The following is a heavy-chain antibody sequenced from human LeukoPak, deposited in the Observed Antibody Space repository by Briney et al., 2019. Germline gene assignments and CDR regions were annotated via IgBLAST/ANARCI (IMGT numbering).Heavy chain of an antibody. J-gene: IGHJ5*02. V-gene: IGHV3-23*01. CDR3: ASDRNYCSSTSCYTGIEWFDP. Sequence: GGSLRLSCAASGFTFSSYAMSWVRQAPGKGLEWVSAISGSGGSTYYTDSVKGRFTISRDNSKNTLYLQMNSLRAEDTAVYYCASDRNYCSSTSCYTGIEWFDPWGQGTLVTVSS. CDR1: GFTFSSYA. D-gene: IGHD2-2*02. CDR2: ISGSGGST.